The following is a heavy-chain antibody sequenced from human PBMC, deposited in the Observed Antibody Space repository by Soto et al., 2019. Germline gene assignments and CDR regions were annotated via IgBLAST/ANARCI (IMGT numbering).Heavy chain of an antibody. CDR2: ISSISSYI. J-gene: IGHJ4*02. CDR1: GFTFSSYS. V-gene: IGHV3-21*01. CDR3: ARERGIAAPTDY. Sequence: GGSLRLSCAASGFTFSSYSMNWVRQAPGKGLEWVSSISSISSYIYYADSVKGRFTISRDNAKNSLYLQMNSLRAEDTAVYYCARERGIAAPTDYWGQGTLVTVSS. D-gene: IGHD6-13*01.